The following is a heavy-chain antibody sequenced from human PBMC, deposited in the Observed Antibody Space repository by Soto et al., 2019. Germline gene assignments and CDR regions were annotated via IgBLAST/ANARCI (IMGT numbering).Heavy chain of an antibody. CDR2: IYYSGST. J-gene: IGHJ6*02. Sequence: SETLSLTCTVSGGSISSSTYYWGWIRQSPGKGLEWIGSIYYSGSTYYNPSLKSRVTISVDTSKNQFSLKLSSVTAADTAVYYCAICIELHPSRVNGCPVSGHGTTVTVTS. D-gene: IGHD1-26*01. CDR1: GGSISSSTYY. V-gene: IGHV4-39*01. CDR3: AICIELHPSRVNGCPV.